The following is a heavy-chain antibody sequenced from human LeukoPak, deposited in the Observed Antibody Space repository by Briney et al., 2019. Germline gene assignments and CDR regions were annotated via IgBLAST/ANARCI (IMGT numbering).Heavy chain of an antibody. Sequence: GASVKVSCKASGYTFTGYYMHWVRQAPGQGLEWMGWINPNSGGTNYAQKFQGRVTMTRDTSISTAYMELSRLRSDDTAVYYCASTTDIVATSWVFEYWGQGTLVTASS. V-gene: IGHV1-2*02. J-gene: IGHJ4*02. CDR3: ASTTDIVATSWVFEY. D-gene: IGHD5-12*01. CDR1: GYTFTGYY. CDR2: INPNSGGT.